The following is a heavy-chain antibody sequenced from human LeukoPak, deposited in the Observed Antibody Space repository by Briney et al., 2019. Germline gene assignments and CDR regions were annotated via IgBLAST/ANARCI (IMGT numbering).Heavy chain of an antibody. J-gene: IGHJ4*02. Sequence: ASVKVSCKASGYTFTSYDINWVRQATGQGLEWMGWLNPNSGNTGYAQKFQGRVTISRNTSINTAYMELSRLRSDDTAVYYCATGKGWEPRDDFDYWGQGTLVTVSS. D-gene: IGHD1-26*01. CDR3: ATGKGWEPRDDFDY. V-gene: IGHV1-8*03. CDR1: GYTFTSYD. CDR2: LNPNSGNT.